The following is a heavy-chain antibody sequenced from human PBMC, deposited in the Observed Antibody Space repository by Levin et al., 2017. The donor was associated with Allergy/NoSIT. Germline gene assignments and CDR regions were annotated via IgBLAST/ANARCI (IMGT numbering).Heavy chain of an antibody. CDR1: GGSVRSANYY. J-gene: IGHJ6*02. V-gene: IGHV4-61*03. CDR2: VYYTGTT. CDR3: ARDNYDSAPCMDV. Sequence: SQTLSLTCSVSGGSVRSANYYWTWVRQPPGKGLEWIGYVYYTGTTHYNPSLRSRATISVDTSKNHFSLRLSSVTAADAAMYYCARDNYDSAPCMDVWGQGTTVTVSS. D-gene: IGHD3-22*01.